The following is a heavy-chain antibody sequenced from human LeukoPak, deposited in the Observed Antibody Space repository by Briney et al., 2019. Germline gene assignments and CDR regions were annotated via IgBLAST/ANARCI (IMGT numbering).Heavy chain of an antibody. Sequence: GRSLRLSCAASGFTFDDYAMHWVRQAPGKGPEWVSGISWNSGSIGYADSVKGRFTISRDNAKNSLYLQMNSLRAEDTALYYCAKSPHPHMIVVVTGPYYFDYWGQGTLVTVSS. V-gene: IGHV3-9*01. CDR2: ISWNSGSI. CDR1: GFTFDDYA. J-gene: IGHJ4*02. CDR3: AKSPHPHMIVVVTGPYYFDY. D-gene: IGHD3-22*01.